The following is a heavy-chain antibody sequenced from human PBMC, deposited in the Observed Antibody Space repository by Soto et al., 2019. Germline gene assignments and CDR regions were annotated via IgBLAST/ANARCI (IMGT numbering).Heavy chain of an antibody. CDR3: ARDHSSSWDLFAF. CDR2: INGGNGNT. Sequence: ASVKVSCKASGYTFTSYAMHWVRQAPGQRLEWMGWINGGNGNTKYSQKFQGRVTITRDTSASTAYMELSSLRSEDTAVYYCARDHSSSWDLFAFWGQGALVTVSS. CDR1: GYTFTSYA. J-gene: IGHJ4*02. V-gene: IGHV1-3*01. D-gene: IGHD6-13*01.